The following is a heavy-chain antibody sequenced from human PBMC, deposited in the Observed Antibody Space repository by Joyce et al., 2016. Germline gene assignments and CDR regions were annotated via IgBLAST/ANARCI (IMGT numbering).Heavy chain of an antibody. CDR1: GDFVSSNSAA. D-gene: IGHD3/OR15-3a*01. Sequence: QVQLQQSGPGLVKPSQILSLTCAISGDFVSSNSAAGNWIRQSPSRGLELLGRTVYRTKWYNDYAVSVRSRISINPDTSKNLFSLHLNSVTPEDTAVYYCARDAGFGLDALDIWGQGTMVTVSS. J-gene: IGHJ3*02. CDR3: ARDAGFGLDALDI. CDR2: TVYRTKWYN. V-gene: IGHV6-1*01.